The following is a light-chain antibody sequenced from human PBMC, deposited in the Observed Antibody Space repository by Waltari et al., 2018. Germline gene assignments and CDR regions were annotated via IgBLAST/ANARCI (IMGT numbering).Light chain of an antibody. CDR3: YSSDSTGLRV. V-gene: IGLV3-10*01. J-gene: IGLJ1*01. CDR2: EDT. Sequence: SYELTQPPSVSVSPGQTARITCSGHELPRKYAYWFPQKSGQAPLLVIYEDTKRPSGIPERFSGSSSGTVATLTITGAQVDDEADYYCYSSDSTGLRVFGGGTTVVVL. CDR1: ELPRKY.